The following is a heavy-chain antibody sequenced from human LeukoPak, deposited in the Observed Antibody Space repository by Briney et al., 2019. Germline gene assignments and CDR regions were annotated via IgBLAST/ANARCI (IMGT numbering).Heavy chain of an antibody. CDR3: ARGAGNSLSIGYYFDS. V-gene: IGHV4-59*01. D-gene: IGHD2/OR15-2a*01. CDR1: GGSISSYY. Sequence: SETLSLTCSVSGGSISSYYWSWIRQPPGKGLEWIGYIYYSGSTKYNPSLKSRVTTSVDMSRNQFSLELSSVTAADTAVYYCARGAGNSLSIGYYFDSWGQGALVTVSS. CDR2: IYYSGST. J-gene: IGHJ4*02.